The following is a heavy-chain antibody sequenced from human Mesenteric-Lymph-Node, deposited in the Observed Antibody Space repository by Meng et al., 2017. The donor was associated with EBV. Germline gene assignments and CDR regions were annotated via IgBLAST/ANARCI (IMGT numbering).Heavy chain of an antibody. J-gene: IGHJ4*02. CDR1: GGSISTSNW. V-gene: IGHV4-4*02. Sequence: HGQMQESGPGLVKPWGTLSLTCAVSGGSISTSNWWSWVRQPPGKGLEWIGEIYHSGSTNYNPSLKTRVTMSVDKSKNQFSLNLNSVTAADTAVYYCAKDWSVGAGSGSHYWGQGTLVTVSS. CDR3: AKDWSVGAGSGSHY. CDR2: IYHSGST. D-gene: IGHD1-26*01.